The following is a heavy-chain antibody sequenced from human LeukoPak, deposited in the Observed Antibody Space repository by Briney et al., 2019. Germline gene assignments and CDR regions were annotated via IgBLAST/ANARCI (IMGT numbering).Heavy chain of an antibody. CDR3: AREGLYDSSGYYPSGFDY. CDR1: GFTVSSNY. D-gene: IGHD3-22*01. Sequence: GGSLRLSCAASGFTVSSNYMSWVRQAPGKGLEWVSVIYSGGSTYYADSVKGRFTISRDNSKNTLYLQMNSLRAEDTAVYYCAREGLYDSSGYYPSGFDYWGQGTLVTVSS. J-gene: IGHJ4*02. CDR2: IYSGGST. V-gene: IGHV3-66*02.